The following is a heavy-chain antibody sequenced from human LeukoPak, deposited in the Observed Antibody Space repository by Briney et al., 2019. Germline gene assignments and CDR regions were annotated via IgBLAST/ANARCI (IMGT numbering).Heavy chain of an antibody. Sequence: ASVKVSCKASGYTFTSYGISWVRQAPGQGLEWMGWISAYNGNTNYAQKLQGRVTMTTDTSTSTAYMELRSLRSDDTAVYYCARSYYDSSGYYLPDFDYWGQGTLVTVSS. D-gene: IGHD3-22*01. CDR3: ARSYYDSSGYYLPDFDY. V-gene: IGHV1-18*01. CDR2: ISAYNGNT. CDR1: GYTFTSYG. J-gene: IGHJ4*02.